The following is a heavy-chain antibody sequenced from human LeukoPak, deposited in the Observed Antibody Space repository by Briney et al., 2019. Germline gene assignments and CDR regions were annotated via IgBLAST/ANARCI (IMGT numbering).Heavy chain of an antibody. CDR2: IYTSGST. V-gene: IGHV4-61*02. CDR3: ATSSIAAPDFDY. Sequence: MPSETLSLTCTVSGGSISSGSYYWSWIRQPAGKGLEWIGRIYTSGSTNYNPSLKSRVTISVDTSKNQFSLKLSSVTAADTAVYYCATSSIAAPDFDYWGQGTLVTVSS. D-gene: IGHD6-6*01. CDR1: GGSISSGSYY. J-gene: IGHJ4*02.